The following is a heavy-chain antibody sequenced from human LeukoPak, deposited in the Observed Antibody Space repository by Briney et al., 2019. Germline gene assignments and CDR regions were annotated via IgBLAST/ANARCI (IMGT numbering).Heavy chain of an antibody. CDR2: IYYSGNT. Sequence: PSQTLSLTCTVSGGSISSGGYYWSWIRQHPGEGLEWIGNIYYSGNTYYNPSLQSRVTISGDTSKNQFSLRLSSVTAADTAVYYCAGRSPGAFDIWGQGTMVTVSS. D-gene: IGHD1-26*01. CDR3: AGRSPGAFDI. CDR1: GGSISSGGYY. V-gene: IGHV4-31*03. J-gene: IGHJ3*02.